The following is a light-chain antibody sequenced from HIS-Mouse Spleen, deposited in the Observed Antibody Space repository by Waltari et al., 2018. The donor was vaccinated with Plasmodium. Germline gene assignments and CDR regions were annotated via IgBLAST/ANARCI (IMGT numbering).Light chain of an antibody. J-gene: IGLJ7*01. CDR2: EGS. CDR1: SCDVGIYYL. V-gene: IGLV2-23*01. Sequence: PGTSIPFSSLGSSCDVGIYYLVSWYQSHPGKAPKPMIYEGSKQPSGVSNRFSGSKSGNTASLTISGLQAEDEADYYCCSYAGSSAVFGGGTQLTVL. CDR3: CSYAGSSAV.